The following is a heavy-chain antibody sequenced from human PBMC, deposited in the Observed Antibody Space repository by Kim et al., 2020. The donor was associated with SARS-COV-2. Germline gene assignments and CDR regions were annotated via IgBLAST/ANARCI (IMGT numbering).Heavy chain of an antibody. Sequence: TPSLKSRGTISVDTSKNQFSLELSSVTAADTAVYYWALQLQDYYYYGMDVWGQGTTVTVSS. CDR3: ALQLQDYYYYGMDV. V-gene: IGHV4-39*01. J-gene: IGHJ6*02. D-gene: IGHD5-18*01.